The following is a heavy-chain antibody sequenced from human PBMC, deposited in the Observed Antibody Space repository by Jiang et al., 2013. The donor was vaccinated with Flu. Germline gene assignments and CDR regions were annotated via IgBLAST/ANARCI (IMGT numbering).Heavy chain of an antibody. D-gene: IGHD2-21*01. V-gene: IGHV4-39*07. CDR1: GGSISSSSYY. Sequence: GPGLVKPSETLSLTCTVSGGSISSSSYYWGWIRQPPGKGLEWIGSIYYSGSTYYNPSLKSRVTISVDTSKNQFSLKLSSVTAADTAVYYCAKGMVGDYDYWGQGTLVTVSS. CDR3: AKGMVGDYDY. CDR2: IYYSGST. J-gene: IGHJ4*02.